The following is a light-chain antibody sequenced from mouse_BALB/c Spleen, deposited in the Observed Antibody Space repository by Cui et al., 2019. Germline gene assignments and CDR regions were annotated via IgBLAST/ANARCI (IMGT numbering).Light chain of an antibody. CDR3: LQYDEFPRT. Sequence: DLQMTQSPSSMYASLGERVTITCKASQDMNSYLSGFQQKPGESPKTLIYRANRLVDGVPSRFSGSGSGQDYSLTISSLEYEDMGIYYCLQYDEFPRTFGGGTKLEIK. J-gene: IGKJ1*01. CDR2: RAN. V-gene: IGKV14-111*01. CDR1: QDMNSY.